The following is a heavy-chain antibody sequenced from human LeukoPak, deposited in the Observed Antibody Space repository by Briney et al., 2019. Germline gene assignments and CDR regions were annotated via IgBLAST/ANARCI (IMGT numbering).Heavy chain of an antibody. V-gene: IGHV4-39*01. CDR2: IYHSGSA. Sequence: SETLSLTCAVAGDSMVLRTYYWRWIRQPPGMGLEWIGLIYHSGSAYYNPSLESRVAISVDTSKGQSSLRLTSVAATDTALYSCARPTFCRARYCDRPAGPRGFDSWGQGALVIVSS. D-gene: IGHD3-9*01. CDR3: ARPTFCRARYCDRPAGPRGFDS. J-gene: IGHJ4*02. CDR1: GDSMVLRTYY.